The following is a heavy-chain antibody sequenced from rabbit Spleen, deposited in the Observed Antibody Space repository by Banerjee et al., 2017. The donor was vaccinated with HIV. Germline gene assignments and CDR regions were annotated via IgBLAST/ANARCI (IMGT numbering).Heavy chain of an antibody. CDR2: IAGSSSGFT. Sequence: QEQLEESGGGLFQPEGSLTLTCTASGFSFSSYYYMCWVRQAPGKGLEWISCIAGSSSGFTYSATWAKGRFTCSKTSSTTVTLQMTSLTVADMATYFCARDTGSSFSSYGMDLWGPGTLVTVS. CDR3: ARDTGSSFSSYGMDL. CDR1: GFSFSSYYY. V-gene: IGHV1S45*01. J-gene: IGHJ6*01. D-gene: IGHD8-1*01.